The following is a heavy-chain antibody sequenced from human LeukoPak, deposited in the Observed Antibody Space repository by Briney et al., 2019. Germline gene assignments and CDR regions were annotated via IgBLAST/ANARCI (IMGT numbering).Heavy chain of an antibody. CDR1: GFTFSNFW. J-gene: IGHJ4*02. CDR2: INSDESTT. Sequence: GGSLRLSCAASGFTFSNFWMHWVRQAPGRGLVWVSHINSDESTTNYADSVRGRFTISRDNAKNTLYLQMNSLTAEDTAVYYCARGMRDYYGLDYWGQGTLVTVSS. V-gene: IGHV3-74*01. D-gene: IGHD3-10*01. CDR3: ARGMRDYYGLDY.